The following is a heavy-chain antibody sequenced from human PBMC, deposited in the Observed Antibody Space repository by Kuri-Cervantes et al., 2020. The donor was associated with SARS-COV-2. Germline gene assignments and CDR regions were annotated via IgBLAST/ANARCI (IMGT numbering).Heavy chain of an antibody. CDR1: GGPFSSYA. Sequence: SVKVSCKASGGPFSSYAISWVRQAPGQGLEWMGGIIPIFGTANYAQKFQGRVTITADESTSTAYMELSSLRSEDTAVYYCARSYVDTAMEHLYYYYYYMDVWGKGTTVTVSS. CDR3: ARSYVDTAMEHLYYYYYYMDV. D-gene: IGHD5-18*01. V-gene: IGHV1-69*13. J-gene: IGHJ6*03. CDR2: IIPIFGTA.